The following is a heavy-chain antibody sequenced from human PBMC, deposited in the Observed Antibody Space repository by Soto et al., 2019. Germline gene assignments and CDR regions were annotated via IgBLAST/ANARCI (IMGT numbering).Heavy chain of an antibody. J-gene: IGHJ4*02. D-gene: IGHD2-2*02. CDR1: GYTFTGYY. CDR2: INPNSGGT. V-gene: IGHV1-2*02. Sequence: ASVKVSCKASGYTFTGYYMHWVRQAPGQGLEWMGWINPNSGGTNYAQKFQGRVTMTRDTSISTAYMELSRLRSDDTAVYYCASSTETIVVVPAAIQDADFPYWGQGTMVTVYS. CDR3: ASSTETIVVVPAAIQDADFPY.